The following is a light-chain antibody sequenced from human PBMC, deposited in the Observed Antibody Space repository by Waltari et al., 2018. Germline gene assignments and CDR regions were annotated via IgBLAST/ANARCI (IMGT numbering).Light chain of an antibody. V-gene: IGKV3-20*01. CDR1: QSVSSSY. CDR3: QQYGSSPPT. Sequence: EIVLTQSPGTLSLSPGERATLSCRASQSVSSSYLAWYQQKAGQAPRLLISGASSRATGIPDRFSGSGSGTDFTLTISRLEPEDFVVYYCQQYGSSPPTFGQGTKLEIK. J-gene: IGKJ2*01. CDR2: GAS.